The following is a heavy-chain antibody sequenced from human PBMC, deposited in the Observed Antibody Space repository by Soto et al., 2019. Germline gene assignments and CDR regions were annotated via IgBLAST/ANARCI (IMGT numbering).Heavy chain of an antibody. CDR2: IYPGDSDT. D-gene: IGHD3-22*01. Sequence: PGESLKISCKGSGYSFTSYWIGWVRQMPGKGLEWMGIIYPGDSDTRYSPSFQGQVTISADKSISTAYLQWSSLKASDTAMYYCARIRSLYYYDSGGYPLNYYYYGMDVWGQGTTVTVSS. V-gene: IGHV5-51*01. J-gene: IGHJ6*02. CDR3: ARIRSLYYYDSGGYPLNYYYYGMDV. CDR1: GYSFTSYW.